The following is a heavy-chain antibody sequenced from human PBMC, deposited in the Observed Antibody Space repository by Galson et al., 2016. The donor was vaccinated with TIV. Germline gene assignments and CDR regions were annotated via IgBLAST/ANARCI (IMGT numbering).Heavy chain of an antibody. CDR2: ISPSDGYT. J-gene: IGHJ3*02. Sequence: QSGAEVKKPGESLTISCKTSGYRFTNSWISWVRHVPGKGREWVGRISPSDGYTNYGPSFQGHVTISTDKSISPSYLQWSSLTASDSAIYYCARQTPLTDAFDIWGPGTLVSVSS. D-gene: IGHD1-14*01. CDR1: GYRFTNSW. V-gene: IGHV5-10-1*01. CDR3: ARQTPLTDAFDI.